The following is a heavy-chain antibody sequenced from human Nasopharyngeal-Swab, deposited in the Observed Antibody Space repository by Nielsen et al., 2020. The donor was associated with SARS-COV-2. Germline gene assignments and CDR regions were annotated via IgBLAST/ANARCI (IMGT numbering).Heavy chain of an antibody. D-gene: IGHD3-10*01. J-gene: IGHJ6*02. Sequence: GGSLRLSCAASGFIVSSNYMSWVRQAPGKGLEWVSVIYSGGSTYYADSVKGRFTISRDNSKNTLYLQMNSLRAEDTAVYYCAKDGMVRGVIGYYGMDVWGQGTTVTVSS. CDR3: AKDGMVRGVIGYYGMDV. CDR1: GFIVSSNY. V-gene: IGHV3-53*05. CDR2: IYSGGST.